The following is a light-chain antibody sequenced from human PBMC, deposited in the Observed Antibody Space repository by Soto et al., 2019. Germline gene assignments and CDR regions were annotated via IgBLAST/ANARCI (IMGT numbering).Light chain of an antibody. CDR2: EVN. J-gene: IGLJ3*02. CDR1: GSDVGDSSH. Sequence: QSALTQPRSVSGSPGQSVTISCTATGSDVGDSSHVSWYQLHPGKAPKLMIYEVNNRPSGVPDRFSGSKSGSTASLTISGLQAEDEAEYYCCLRPGSRTWRFGGGTKLTVL. V-gene: IGLV2-11*01. CDR3: CLRPGSRTWR.